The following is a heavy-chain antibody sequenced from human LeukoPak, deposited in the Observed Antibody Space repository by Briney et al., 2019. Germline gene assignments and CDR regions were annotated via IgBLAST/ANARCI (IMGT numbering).Heavy chain of an antibody. CDR2: INHSGST. V-gene: IGHV4-34*01. CDR3: ARSTGYSSGWYRPLDY. J-gene: IGHJ4*02. CDR1: GGSFSGYY. Sequence: SETLSLTCAVYGGSFSGYYWSWIRQPPGKGLEWIGEINHSGSTNYNPSLKSRVTISVDTSKNQFSLKLSSVTAADTAVYYCARSTGYSSGWYRPLDYWGQGTLVTVSS. D-gene: IGHD6-19*01.